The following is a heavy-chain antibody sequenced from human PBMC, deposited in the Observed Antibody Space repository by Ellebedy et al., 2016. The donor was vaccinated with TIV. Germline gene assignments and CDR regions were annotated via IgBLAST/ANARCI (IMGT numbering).Heavy chain of an antibody. V-gene: IGHV5-51*01. Sequence: GGSLRLSXQGSGYSFNEHWITWVRPMPGKGLEWMGVIYPGDSDTKYSPSCQGQVTISADKSINTTYLEWTRLQASDTAIYYCARVYDYTDRFDYWGQGTVVTVSS. D-gene: IGHD3-10*01. CDR2: IYPGDSDT. J-gene: IGHJ4*02. CDR1: GYSFNEHW. CDR3: ARVYDYTDRFDY.